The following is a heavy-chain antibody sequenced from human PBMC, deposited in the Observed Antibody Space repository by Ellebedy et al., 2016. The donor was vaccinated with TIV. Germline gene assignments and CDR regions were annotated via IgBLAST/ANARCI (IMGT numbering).Heavy chain of an antibody. CDR1: GGSISSYY. V-gene: IGHV4-59*01. Sequence: MPSETLSLTCSVSGGSISSYYWSWIRQPPGKGLEWIGNIYYSGSTNYNPSLKSRVTISVDTSKNQFSLKLSSVTAADTAVFYCASGFSYGLLDYWGRGTLVAVSS. J-gene: IGHJ4*02. D-gene: IGHD5-18*01. CDR3: ASGFSYGLLDY. CDR2: IYYSGST.